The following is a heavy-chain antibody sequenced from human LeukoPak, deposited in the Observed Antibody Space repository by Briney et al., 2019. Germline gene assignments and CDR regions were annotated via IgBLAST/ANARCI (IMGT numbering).Heavy chain of an antibody. CDR3: ARAKVAKYCSSTSCRPSYYYMDV. D-gene: IGHD2-2*01. V-gene: IGHV1-8*01. Sequence: ASVKASCKASGYTFTSFDINWVRQATGQGLEWMGWMNPNSGNTGYAQKFQGRVTITRNTSIGTAYMELSSLRSEDTAVYYCARAKVAKYCSSTSCRPSYYYMDVWGKGTTVTVSS. CDR1: GYTFTSFD. CDR2: MNPNSGNT. J-gene: IGHJ6*03.